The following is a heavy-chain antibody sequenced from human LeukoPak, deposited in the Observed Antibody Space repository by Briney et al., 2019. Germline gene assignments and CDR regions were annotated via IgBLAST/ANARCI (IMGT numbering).Heavy chain of an antibody. J-gene: IGHJ4*02. V-gene: IGHV3-21*03. D-gene: IGHD2-21*01. CDR1: GFTFNTHS. CDR3: AKVRFLDY. CDR2: ISSSSSYT. Sequence: GGSLRLSCVASGFTFNTHSMNWVRQAPGKGLEWISSISSSSSYTYYADSVKGRFTISRDNAKNSLYLQMNSLRAEDTAVYYCAKVRFLDYWGQGTLVTVSS.